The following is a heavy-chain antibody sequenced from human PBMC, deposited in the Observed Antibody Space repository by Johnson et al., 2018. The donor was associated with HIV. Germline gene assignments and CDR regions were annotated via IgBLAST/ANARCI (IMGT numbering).Heavy chain of an antibody. Sequence: VQVVESGGGLIQPGGSLRLSCAASGLSVSYGYMTWVRQAPGKGLEWVSVIYSGGNTYYTDSVKGRFTISRDNSDNTMYLQMNSLREEDTAVYYCARAPHDAFDVWGQGTMVTVSS. J-gene: IGHJ3*01. CDR2: IYSGGNT. V-gene: IGHV3-53*01. CDR1: GLSVSYGY. CDR3: ARAPHDAFDV.